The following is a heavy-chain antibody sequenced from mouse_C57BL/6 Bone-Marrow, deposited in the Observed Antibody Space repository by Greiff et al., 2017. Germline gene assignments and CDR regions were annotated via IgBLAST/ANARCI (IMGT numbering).Heavy chain of an antibody. D-gene: IGHD1-1*01. CDR2: IDPEDGET. V-gene: IGHV14-2*01. Sequence: EVKLMESGAELVKPGASVKLSCTASGFNIKDYYMHWVKQRTEQGLEWIGRIDPEDGETKYAPKFPGKATITADTSSNTAYLQLSSLTSEDTAVYYCATVVAIENYWGQGTSVTVSS. J-gene: IGHJ4*01. CDR3: ATVVAIENY. CDR1: GFNIKDYY.